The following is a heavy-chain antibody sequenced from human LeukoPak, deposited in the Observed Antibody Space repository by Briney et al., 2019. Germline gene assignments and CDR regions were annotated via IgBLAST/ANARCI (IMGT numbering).Heavy chain of an antibody. CDR3: ARESYGGEDN. J-gene: IGHJ4*02. V-gene: IGHV1-46*02. D-gene: IGHD4-23*01. CDR2: INPSGGST. Sequence: ASVKVSFKASGYTFNSYYMHWVRQPPGQGLEWMGIINPSGGSTSYAQKFQGRVTTTRDTSTSTVYIELSTLRSEDTAVYYCARESYGGEDNWGQGTLVTVSS. CDR1: GYTFNSYY.